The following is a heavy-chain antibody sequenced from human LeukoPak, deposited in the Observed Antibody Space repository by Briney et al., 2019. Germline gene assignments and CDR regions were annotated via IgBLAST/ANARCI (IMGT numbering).Heavy chain of an antibody. CDR2: INPNSGAA. D-gene: IGHD3-16*01. CDR1: GYTLTDYY. V-gene: IGHV1-2*02. CDR3: ARGRRILGGPENAGDFFDF. Sequence: ASVKVSCKASGYTLTDYYLHWVRQAPGQGLKWMGWINPNSGAAHYAQSFQARVTMTRDTSIASSYMELTGLESDDTAVYYCARGRRILGGPENAGDFFDFWGQGSLVTVSS. J-gene: IGHJ4*01.